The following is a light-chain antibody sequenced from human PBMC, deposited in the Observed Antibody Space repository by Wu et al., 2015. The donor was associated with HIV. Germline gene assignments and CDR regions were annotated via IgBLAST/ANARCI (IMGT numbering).Light chain of an antibody. CDR2: AAS. CDR1: QGISSY. V-gene: IGKV1-9*01. J-gene: IGKJ1*01. Sequence: DIQLTQSPSFLSASVGDRVTITCRASQGISSYLAWYQQKPRKAPKLLIYAASTLQSGVPSRFSGSGSGTEFTLTISSLQPEDFATYCCQQYYSNPRTFGQGTKVEIK. CDR3: QQYYSNPRT.